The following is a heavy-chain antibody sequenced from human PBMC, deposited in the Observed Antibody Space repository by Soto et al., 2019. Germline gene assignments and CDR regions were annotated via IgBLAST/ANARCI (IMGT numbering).Heavy chain of an antibody. CDR1: GYSFTNYW. J-gene: IGHJ4*02. CDR2: INPADSDT. Sequence: EVQLVQSGAEVRKPGESLKISCKGSGYSFTNYWIGWVRQMPGKGLEWMGIINPADSDTRYSPSFQGQVTVSVDKSISTAYLQRGSLKASDTAMYYCVRPDSTGYYSHWGQGTPVTVSS. V-gene: IGHV5-51*01. CDR3: VRPDSTGYYSH. D-gene: IGHD3-9*01.